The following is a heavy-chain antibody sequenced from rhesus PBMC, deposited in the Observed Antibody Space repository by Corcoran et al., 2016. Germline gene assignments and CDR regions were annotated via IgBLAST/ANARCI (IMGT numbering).Heavy chain of an antibody. CDR1: GGSLTRGHLC. CDR3: FDY. J-gene: IGHJ4*01. CDR2: SSYSGTT. D-gene: IGHD3-28*01. V-gene: IGHV4-122*02. Sequence: QVQLQESGPGLVKPSETLSLNCAVSGGSLTRGHLCRTWNRQPPGKGLEWIGPSSYSGTTTYNPSLKSRVSVSKTTSNSLITEDTAVYYCHSGYYTDYFDYWGQGVLVTVSS.